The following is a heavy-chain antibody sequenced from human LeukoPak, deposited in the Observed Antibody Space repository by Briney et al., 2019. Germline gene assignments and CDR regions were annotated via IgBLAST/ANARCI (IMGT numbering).Heavy chain of an antibody. D-gene: IGHD3-10*01. CDR2: ISSSSSYI. CDR3: ARDSGKY. V-gene: IGHV3-21*01. CDR1: GFTFSSYA. J-gene: IGHJ4*02. Sequence: PGGSLRLSCAASGFTFSSYAMHWVRQAPGKGLEWVSSISSSSSYIYYADSVKGRFTISRNNAKNPLYLQMNSLRAEDTAVYYCARDSGKYWGQGTLVTVSS.